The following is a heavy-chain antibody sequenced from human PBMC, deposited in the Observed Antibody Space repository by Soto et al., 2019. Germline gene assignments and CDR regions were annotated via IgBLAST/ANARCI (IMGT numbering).Heavy chain of an antibody. CDR3: AADISSGYYYDY. CDR2: IVVGSGNT. CDR1: GVSFSSSA. Sequence: ASVKVCCGSCGVSFSSSAVHWVRQARGQRLEWIGWIVVGSGNTNYAQKFQERVTITRDMSTSTAYMELSSLRSEDTAVYYCAADISSGYYYDYWGQGILVTVSS. J-gene: IGHJ4*02. D-gene: IGHD3-22*01. V-gene: IGHV1-58*01.